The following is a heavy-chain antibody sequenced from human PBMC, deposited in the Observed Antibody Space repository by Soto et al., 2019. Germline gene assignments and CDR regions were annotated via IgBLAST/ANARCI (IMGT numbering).Heavy chain of an antibody. CDR1: GFTFRNYA. CDR2: ISYDGSKK. J-gene: IGHJ4*01. D-gene: IGHD4-17*01. V-gene: IGHV3-30-3*01. Sequence: QVQLVESGGGVVQSGRSLRLSCAASGFTFRNYAMHWVRQAPGKGLEWVVVISYDGSKKYYADSLEGRFTIYRDNSNNTRYLQMKSLTEEDTAVYYCVRAPGSATVTTSYVDYCGHGTLVTVSS. CDR3: VRAPGSATVTTSYVDY.